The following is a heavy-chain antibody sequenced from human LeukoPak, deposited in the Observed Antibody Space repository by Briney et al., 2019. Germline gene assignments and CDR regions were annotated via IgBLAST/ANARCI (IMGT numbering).Heavy chain of an antibody. Sequence: SETLSLTCTVSGGSISSGDHYWSWIRQPPGKGLEWIGYIYYNGSTYYNPSLKSRVTISVDTSKNQFSLKLSSVTAADTAVYYCARANFAHAFDIWGQGTMVTVSS. CDR3: ARANFAHAFDI. V-gene: IGHV4-30-4*01. CDR2: IYYNGST. CDR1: GGSISSGDHY. J-gene: IGHJ3*02.